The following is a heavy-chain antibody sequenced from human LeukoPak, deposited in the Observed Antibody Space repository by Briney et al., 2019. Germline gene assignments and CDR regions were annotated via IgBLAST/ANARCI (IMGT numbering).Heavy chain of an antibody. V-gene: IGHV3-30*04. CDR3: ARGRLVVPAAILDY. J-gene: IGHJ4*02. CDR2: ISYDGSNK. Sequence: TGGSLRLSCAASGFTFSSYAMHWVRQAPGKGLEWVAVISYDGSNKYYADSVKGRFTISRDNSKNTLYLQMNSLRAEDTAVYYCARGRLVVPAAILDYWGQGTLVTVSS. CDR1: GFTFSSYA. D-gene: IGHD2-2*02.